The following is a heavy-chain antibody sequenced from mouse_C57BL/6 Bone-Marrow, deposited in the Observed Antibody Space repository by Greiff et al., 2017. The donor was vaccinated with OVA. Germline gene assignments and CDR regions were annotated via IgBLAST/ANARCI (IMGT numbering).Heavy chain of an antibody. V-gene: IGHV3-6*01. CDR2: ISYDGSN. J-gene: IGHJ2*01. CDR1: GYSITSGYY. Sequence: VQLKESGHGLVKPSQSLSLTCSVTGYSITSGYYWNWIRQFPENKLEWMGYISYDGSNNYNPSLKNRISITRDTSKNQFFLKLNSVTTEDTATYYRARRLLLHFDYWGQGTTLTVSS. D-gene: IGHD2-10*01. CDR3: ARRLLLHFDY.